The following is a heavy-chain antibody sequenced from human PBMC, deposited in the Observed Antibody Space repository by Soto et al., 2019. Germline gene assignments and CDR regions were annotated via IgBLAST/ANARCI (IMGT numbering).Heavy chain of an antibody. J-gene: IGHJ4*02. D-gene: IGHD3-22*01. Sequence: EVQLVDSGGGLVQPGGSLRLSCVGSGFTFSSHWMTWVHQAPGKALEWVANIKQDGSEKYYVDSVKGRFTISRDNAKNSVFLQMNSLRAEDTAVYYCASRPADRNYDGVFDFWGPGTLVTVSS. CDR2: IKQDGSEK. V-gene: IGHV3-7*03. CDR3: ASRPADRNYDGVFDF. CDR1: GFTFSSHW.